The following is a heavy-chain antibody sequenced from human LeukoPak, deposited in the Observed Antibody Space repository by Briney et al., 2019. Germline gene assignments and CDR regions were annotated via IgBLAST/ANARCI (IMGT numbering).Heavy chain of an antibody. V-gene: IGHV3-64*01. D-gene: IGHD5-18*01. Sequence: PGGSLRLSCAASGFTFSSYAMRWVRQAPGKGLEYVSAISSNGDSTYYANSVKGRFTISRDNSKNTLYLQMGSLRAEDMAVYYCASGYSYFYFDYWGQGTLATVSS. CDR2: ISSNGDST. CDR3: ASGYSYFYFDY. J-gene: IGHJ4*02. CDR1: GFTFSSYA.